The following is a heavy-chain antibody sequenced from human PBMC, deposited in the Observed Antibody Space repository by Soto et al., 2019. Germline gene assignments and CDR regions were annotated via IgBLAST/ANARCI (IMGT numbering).Heavy chain of an antibody. CDR2: IYYSGST. J-gene: IGHJ4*02. D-gene: IGHD1-1*01. CDR1: GGSISSYY. V-gene: IGHV4-59*08. Sequence: QVQLQESGPGLVKPSETLSLTCTVSGGSISSYYWSWIRQPPGKGLEWIGYIYYSGSTNYNPSLKSRVTIPVYPPESQSPPQLTPVPAADTGVYQCARRYGYSFDYWGPGTLVTVSS. CDR3: ARRYGYSFDY.